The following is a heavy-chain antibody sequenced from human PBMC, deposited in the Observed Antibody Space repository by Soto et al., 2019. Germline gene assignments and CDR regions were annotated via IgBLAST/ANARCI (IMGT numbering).Heavy chain of an antibody. D-gene: IGHD7-27*01. V-gene: IGHV4-59*11. CDR1: GGSINDHY. CDR2: IYYSGST. J-gene: IGHJ4*02. Sequence: PSETLSLTCTVSGGSINDHYWSWIRQPPGQGLEWIGYIYYSGSTNYSPSLKSRVTTSVDTSKNQFSLKLSSLTAADTAIYYCARANWYFDYWGQGTLVTVSS. CDR3: ARANWYFDY.